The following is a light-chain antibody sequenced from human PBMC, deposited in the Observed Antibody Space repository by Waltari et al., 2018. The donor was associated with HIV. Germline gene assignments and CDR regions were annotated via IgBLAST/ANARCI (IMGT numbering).Light chain of an antibody. CDR3: QSYDRSNVV. Sequence: NFMLTQPHSVSESPGKTVTISCTRSSGSIASNNVKWYQQRQCSAPTTVSYEDNQRPSGVPDRFSGSIDSSSNSASLTISGLKTEDEADYCCQSYDRSNVVFGGGTKLTVL. V-gene: IGLV6-57*04. CDR1: SGSIASNN. J-gene: IGLJ2*01. CDR2: EDN.